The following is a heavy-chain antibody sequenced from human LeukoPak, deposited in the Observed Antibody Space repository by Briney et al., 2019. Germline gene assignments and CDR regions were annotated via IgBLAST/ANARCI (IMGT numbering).Heavy chain of an antibody. Sequence: ASVKVSCKASGYTFTGYYMHWVRQAPGQRLEWMGWISAYNGNTNYAQKLQGRVTMTTDTSTSTAYMELRSLRSDDTAVYYCARFGLGKHIEVAGIPFDIWGQGTMVTVSS. V-gene: IGHV1-18*04. CDR2: ISAYNGNT. CDR1: GYTFTGYY. J-gene: IGHJ3*02. CDR3: ARFGLGKHIEVAGIPFDI. D-gene: IGHD6-19*01.